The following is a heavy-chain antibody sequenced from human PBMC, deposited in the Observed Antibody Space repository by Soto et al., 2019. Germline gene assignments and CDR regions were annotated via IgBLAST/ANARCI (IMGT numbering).Heavy chain of an antibody. J-gene: IGHJ4*02. V-gene: IGHV4-34*01. Sequence: SQTLSLTCAVYGGSFSGYYWSWIRQPPGKGLEWIGEINHSGSTNYNPSLKSRVTISVDTSKNQFSLKLSSVTAADTAVYYCARVGGSYWDYWGQGTLVTVSS. D-gene: IGHD1-26*01. CDR2: INHSGST. CDR1: GGSFSGYY. CDR3: ARVGGSYWDY.